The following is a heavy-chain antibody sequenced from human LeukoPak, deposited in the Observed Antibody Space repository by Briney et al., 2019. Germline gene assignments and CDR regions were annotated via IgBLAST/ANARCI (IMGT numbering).Heavy chain of an antibody. CDR3: AKSAVAAGLDA. CDR2: ISGDGGST. V-gene: IGHV3-43*02. D-gene: IGHD2-15*01. J-gene: IGHJ6*02. Sequence: GGSLRLSCAASGFTFDDYAMHWVRQAPGKGLEWVSLISGDGGSTYYADSVKGRFTISRDNSKNSLYLQMNSLRTEDTAFYYCAKSAVAAGLDAWGQGTTVTVSS. CDR1: GFTFDDYA.